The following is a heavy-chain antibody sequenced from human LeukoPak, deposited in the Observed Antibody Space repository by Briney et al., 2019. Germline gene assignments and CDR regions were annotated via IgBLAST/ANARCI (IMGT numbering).Heavy chain of an antibody. V-gene: IGHV3-30-3*01. D-gene: IGHD6-6*01. J-gene: IGHJ5*02. CDR3: ARDRNSASSNNWFDP. CDR2: ISYDGGKE. CDR1: GFTFSSYA. Sequence: GGSLRLSCAASGFTFSSYALHWVRQAPGKGLEWVSVISYDGGKEYYADSVKGRFTISRDNSTNTLYLKMNSLRGEDTAVYYCARDRNSASSNNWFDPWGQGTLVTVSS.